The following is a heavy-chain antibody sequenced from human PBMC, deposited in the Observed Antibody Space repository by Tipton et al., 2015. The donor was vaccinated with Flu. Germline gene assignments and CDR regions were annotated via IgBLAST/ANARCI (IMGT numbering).Heavy chain of an antibody. J-gene: IGHJ6*03. CDR1: GFTFNKAW. D-gene: IGHD6-6*01. V-gene: IGHV3-15*01. CDR2: IKSNLDGGTT. CDR3: ATGESAARRPYYYMDV. Sequence: SLRLSCVVSGFTFNKAWMTWVRQAPGKGLEWVGHIKSNLDGGTTDYAAPVKGRFTISRDDSKNTLYLEMNSLKIDDTAVYFCATGESAARRPYYYMDVWGKGTTVTVSS.